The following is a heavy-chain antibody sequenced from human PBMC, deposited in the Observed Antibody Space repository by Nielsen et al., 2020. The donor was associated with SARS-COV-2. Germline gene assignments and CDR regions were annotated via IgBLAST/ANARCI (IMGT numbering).Heavy chain of an antibody. Sequence: GGSLRLSCAASGFTFSSYSMNWVRQAPGKGLEWVSSISSSSSYIYYADSVKDRFTISRDNAKNTLYLQMNSLRAEDTAVYYCARGRRAARPDLGTADYWGQGTLVTVSS. CDR2: ISSSSSYI. V-gene: IGHV3-21*01. CDR3: ARGRRAARPDLGTADY. J-gene: IGHJ4*02. D-gene: IGHD6-6*01. CDR1: GFTFSSYS.